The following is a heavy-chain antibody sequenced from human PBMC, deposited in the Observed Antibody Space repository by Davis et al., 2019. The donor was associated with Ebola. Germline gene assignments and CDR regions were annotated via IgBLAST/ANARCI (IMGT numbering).Heavy chain of an antibody. D-gene: IGHD3-22*01. CDR3: ARDGGMIVVVIIQYYFDY. Sequence: GESLKISCAASGFTFSSYAMHWVRQAPGKGLEYVSAISSNGGSTYYANSVKGRFTISRDNSKNTLYLQMNSLRAEDTAVYYCARDGGMIVVVIIQYYFDYWGQGTLVTVSS. CDR1: GFTFSSYA. J-gene: IGHJ4*02. CDR2: ISSNGGST. V-gene: IGHV3-64*01.